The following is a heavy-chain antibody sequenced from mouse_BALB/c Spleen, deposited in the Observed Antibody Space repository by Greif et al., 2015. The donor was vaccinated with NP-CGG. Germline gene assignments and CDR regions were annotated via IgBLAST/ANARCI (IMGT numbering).Heavy chain of an antibody. CDR2: ISSGSSTI. J-gene: IGHJ2*01. Sequence: EVQRVESGGGLVQPGGSRKLSCAASGFTFRSFGMHWVRQAPEKGLEWVAYISSGSSTIYYADTVKGRFTISRDNPKNTLFLQMTSLRSEDTAMYYCARYDYYFDYWGQGTTLTVSS. V-gene: IGHV5-17*02. D-gene: IGHD2-4*01. CDR3: ARYDYYFDY. CDR1: GFTFRSFG.